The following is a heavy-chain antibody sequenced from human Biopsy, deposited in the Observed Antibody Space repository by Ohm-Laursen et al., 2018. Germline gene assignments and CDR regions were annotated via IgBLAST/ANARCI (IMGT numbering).Heavy chain of an antibody. V-gene: IGHV1-2*02. CDR1: GYTFTDYY. CDR2: INPKSGGT. J-gene: IGHJ4*02. CDR3: AKDCGLRGDRDY. Sequence: SVKVSCKPSGYTFTDYYIHWVRQAPGQGPEWMGWINPKSGGTKYAQKFQGRVTMTRDTSIDTVHMELSRLTSDDTALYYCAKDCGLRGDRDYWGQGTLVTVSS. D-gene: IGHD2-21*01.